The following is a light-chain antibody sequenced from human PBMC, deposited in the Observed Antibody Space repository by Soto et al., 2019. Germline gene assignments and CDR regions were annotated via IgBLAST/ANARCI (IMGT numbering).Light chain of an antibody. CDR2: AAS. CDR1: QSVSSNY. Sequence: EIVLTPSPGTLSLSPGESATLSCRASQSVSSNYLAWYQHKPGPAPRLLIYAASIRPTDMPNRLRVSRSGTDCHLTLRRLVPVDSGAYSRDPYGCSIHKFGQGTRLEIK. J-gene: IGKJ2*01. CDR3: DPYGCSIHK. V-gene: IGKV3-20*01.